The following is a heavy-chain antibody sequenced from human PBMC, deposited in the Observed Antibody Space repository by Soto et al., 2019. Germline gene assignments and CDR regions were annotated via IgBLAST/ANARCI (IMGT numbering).Heavy chain of an antibody. V-gene: IGHV3-23*04. D-gene: IGHD6-6*01. CDR2: ISGSGGST. CDR1: GFTFSSYA. Sequence: EVQLVESGGVVVQPGGSLRLSCAASGFTFSSYAMSWVRQAPGKGLEWVSAISGSGGSTYYADSVKGRFTISRDNSKNTLYLQMNSLRAEDTDVYYCAKDPHPYIWQLETQFDYWGQGTLVTVSS. J-gene: IGHJ4*02. CDR3: AKDPHPYIWQLETQFDY.